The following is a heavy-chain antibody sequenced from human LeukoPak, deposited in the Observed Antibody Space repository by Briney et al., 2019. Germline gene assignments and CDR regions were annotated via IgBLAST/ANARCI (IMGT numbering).Heavy chain of an antibody. Sequence: RPGGSLRLSCAASGFTFSQSGMHWVPQAPGKGLEWVAIVWGDGNTKYYGDSAKGRFTISRDNSKNTLYLQMSSLRVEDTAVYYCARDIGGPDGDGLDVWGQGTTVTVSS. CDR1: GFTFSQSG. CDR3: ARDIGGPDGDGLDV. J-gene: IGHJ6*02. D-gene: IGHD3-10*01. CDR2: VWGDGNTK. V-gene: IGHV3-33*01.